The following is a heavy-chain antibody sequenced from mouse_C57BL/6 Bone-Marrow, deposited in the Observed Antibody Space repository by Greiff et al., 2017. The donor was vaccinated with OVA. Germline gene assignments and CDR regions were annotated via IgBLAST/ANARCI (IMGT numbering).Heavy chain of an antibody. D-gene: IGHD2-2*01. CDR2: IYPRSGNT. CDR1: GYTFTSYG. CDR3: ASLWLRRGAY. V-gene: IGHV1-81*01. J-gene: IGHJ3*01. Sequence: VKLQESGAELARPGASVKLSCKASGYTFTSYGISWVKQRTGQGLEWIGEIYPRSGNTYYNEKFKGKATLTADKSSSTAYMELRSLTSEDSAVYFCASLWLRRGAYWGQGTLVTVSA.